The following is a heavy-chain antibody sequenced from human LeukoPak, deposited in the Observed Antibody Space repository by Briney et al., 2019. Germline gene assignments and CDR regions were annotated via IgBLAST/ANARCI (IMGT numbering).Heavy chain of an antibody. V-gene: IGHV3-64*04. CDR3: AKGIGLGYSYGYGTFDY. J-gene: IGHJ4*02. D-gene: IGHD5-18*01. CDR1: AFTFSSYS. Sequence: GGSLRLSCSASAFTFSSYSMHWVRQAPGKGLEYVSAISSNGGSTYYADSVKGRFTISRDNSKNTLYLQMNSLRAEDTAVYYCAKGIGLGYSYGYGTFDYWGQGTLVTVSS. CDR2: ISSNGGST.